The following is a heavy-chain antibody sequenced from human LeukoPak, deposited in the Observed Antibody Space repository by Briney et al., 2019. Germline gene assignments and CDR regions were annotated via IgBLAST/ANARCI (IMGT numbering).Heavy chain of an antibody. J-gene: IGHJ4*02. Sequence: GGSLKLSCTASGITFGDYAMSWFRQAPGKGLEWVGFIRSTAYGGTTEYAASVKGRFTISRDDSKSIAYLQMNSLKTEDTAVYYCTVVPAAMPRVDYWGQGTLVTVSS. V-gene: IGHV3-49*03. CDR1: GITFGDYA. D-gene: IGHD2-2*01. CDR3: TVVPAAMPRVDY. CDR2: IRSTAYGGTT.